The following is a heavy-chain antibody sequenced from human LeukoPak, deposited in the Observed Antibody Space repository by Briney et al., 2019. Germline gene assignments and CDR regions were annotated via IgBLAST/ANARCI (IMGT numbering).Heavy chain of an antibody. Sequence: GGSLRLSCAASGFTVSSNYMSWVRQAPGKGLEWVSVIYSGGSSYYADSVKGRFTISRDNAKNSLYLQMNSLRDEDTAVYYCASSGSYRFDYWGQGTLVTVSS. J-gene: IGHJ4*02. V-gene: IGHV3-53*01. CDR1: GFTVSSNY. CDR3: ASSGSYRFDY. D-gene: IGHD1-26*01. CDR2: IYSGGSS.